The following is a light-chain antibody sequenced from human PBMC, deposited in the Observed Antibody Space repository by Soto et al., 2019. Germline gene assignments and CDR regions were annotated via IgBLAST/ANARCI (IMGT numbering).Light chain of an antibody. CDR1: QNVLSN. CDR3: QQYNNWPIT. CDR2: GAS. Sequence: IVMTQSPATLSVSPGERATLSCRASQNVLSNLAWYQQKPGQAPRLLIYGASARATGLPARFSGSGSGTEFTLTISSLQSEDFAVYYCQQYNNWPITFGPGTKVDIK. J-gene: IGKJ3*01. V-gene: IGKV3-15*01.